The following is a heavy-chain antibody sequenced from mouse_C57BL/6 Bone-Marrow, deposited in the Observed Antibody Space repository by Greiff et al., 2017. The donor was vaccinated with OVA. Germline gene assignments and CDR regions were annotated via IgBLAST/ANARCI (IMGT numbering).Heavy chain of an antibody. V-gene: IGHV1-52*01. CDR2: IDPSDSET. CDR1: GYTFTSYW. D-gene: IGHD2-2*01. Sequence: QVQLQQPGAELVRPGSSVKLSCKASGYTFTSYWMHWVKQRPIQGLEWIGNIDPSDSETHYNQKFKDKATLTVDKSSSTAYMQLSSLTSEDSAVYYCARENGYYYAMDYWGQGTSATVSS. J-gene: IGHJ4*01. CDR3: ARENGYYYAMDY.